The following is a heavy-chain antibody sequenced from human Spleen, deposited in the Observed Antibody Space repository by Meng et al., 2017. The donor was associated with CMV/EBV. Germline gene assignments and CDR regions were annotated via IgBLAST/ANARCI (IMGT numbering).Heavy chain of an antibody. V-gene: IGHV3-64*02. D-gene: IGHD5-12*01. CDR3: ARASGHDYGSYVTGN. J-gene: IGHJ4*02. CDR1: GFTFNNYA. Sequence: GESLKISCAASGFTFNNYAMHWVRQAPGKGLEYVSAISNNGDSTYYADSVKGRFTISRDNSKNTLYLQMGSLRAEDMAVCYCARASGHDYGSYVTGNWGQGTLVTVSS. CDR2: ISNNGDST.